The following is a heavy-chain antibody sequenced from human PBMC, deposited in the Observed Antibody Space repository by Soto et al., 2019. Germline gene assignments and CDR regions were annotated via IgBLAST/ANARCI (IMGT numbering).Heavy chain of an antibody. CDR1: GGSITSDNY. D-gene: IGHD3-16*02. Sequence: QVQLQESGPGLVKPSQTLSLTCTVSGGSITSDNYWSWIRQPPGKGLEWIGHIYYSGSTDYNPSLKSRLAISIDTSKNLFSLKLSSVTAADTAVYFCAREGGVSSDGRYSFDSCGQGSLVTVSS. CDR3: AREGGVSSDGRYSFDS. V-gene: IGHV4-30-4*01. J-gene: IGHJ4*02. CDR2: IYYSGST.